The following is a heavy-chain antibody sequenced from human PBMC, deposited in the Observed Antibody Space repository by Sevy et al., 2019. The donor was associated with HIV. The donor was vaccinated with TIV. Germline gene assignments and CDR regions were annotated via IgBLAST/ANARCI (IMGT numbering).Heavy chain of an antibody. CDR1: GFTFSSYG. J-gene: IGHJ4*02. Sequence: GGSLRLSCAASGFTFSSYGMNWVRQAPGKGLEWVSYISDSSSTIYYPDSVKGRCTISRDNAKNSLYLQMNSLRDEDTAVYYCARRLAYWGQGTLVTVSS. CDR3: ARRLAY. CDR2: ISDSSSTI. V-gene: IGHV3-48*02.